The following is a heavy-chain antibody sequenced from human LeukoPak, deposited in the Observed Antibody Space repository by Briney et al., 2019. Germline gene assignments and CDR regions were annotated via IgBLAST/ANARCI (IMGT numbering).Heavy chain of an antibody. CDR3: ARGGTYSSSSLNS. D-gene: IGHD6-6*01. J-gene: IGHJ4*02. Sequence: GGSPRLSCAASGFTFSSHAMHWVRQAPGKGLEYVSSTNTDGNYIYYVESVRGRFTISRDNSKNTLHLQMVSLRPDDMGVYYCARGGTYSSSSLNSWGQGTLVTVSS. CDR2: TNTDGNYI. CDR1: GFTFSSHA. V-gene: IGHV3-64*02.